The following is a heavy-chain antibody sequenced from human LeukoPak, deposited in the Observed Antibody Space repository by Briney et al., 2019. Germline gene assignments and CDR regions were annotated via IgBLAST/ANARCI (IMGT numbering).Heavy chain of an antibody. J-gene: IGHJ4*02. V-gene: IGHV3-48*03. CDR3: ARDRGYYYDSSGYYYRRTTFDY. D-gene: IGHD3-22*01. Sequence: GGFLRLSCAASGFTFSSYEMNWVRQAPGKGLEWVSYISSSGSTIYYADSVKGRFTISRDNAKNSLYLQMNSLRAEDTAVYYCARDRGYYYDSSGYYYRRTTFDYWGQGTLVTVSS. CDR2: ISSSGSTI. CDR1: GFTFSSYE.